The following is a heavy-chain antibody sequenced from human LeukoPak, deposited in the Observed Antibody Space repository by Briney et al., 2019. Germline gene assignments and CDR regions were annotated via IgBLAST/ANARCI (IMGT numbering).Heavy chain of an antibody. CDR2: IWYDGSNK. Sequence: PGGSLRLSCAASGFTFSSYGMHWVRQAPGKGLEWVAVIWYDGSNKYYADSVKGRFTISRDNSKNTLYLQMNSLRAEDTAVYYCAPAAGTNYFDYWGQGTLVTVSS. D-gene: IGHD6-13*01. V-gene: IGHV3-33*01. CDR3: APAAGTNYFDY. J-gene: IGHJ4*02. CDR1: GFTFSSYG.